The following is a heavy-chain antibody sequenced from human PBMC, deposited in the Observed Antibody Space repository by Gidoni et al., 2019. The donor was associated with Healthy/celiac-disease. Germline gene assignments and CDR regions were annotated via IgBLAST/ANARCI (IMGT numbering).Heavy chain of an antibody. CDR2: IRSKANSYAT. J-gene: IGHJ5*02. CDR1: GFTFSGSA. Sequence: EVQLVESGGGLVQPGGSLKLSCAASGFTFSGSAMHWVRQASGKGLEWVGRIRSKANSYATAYAASVKGRFTISRDDSKNTAYLQMNSLKTEDTAVYYCTRHIAVAGKSSWFDPWGQGTLVTVSS. CDR3: TRHIAVAGKSSWFDP. D-gene: IGHD6-19*01. V-gene: IGHV3-73*01.